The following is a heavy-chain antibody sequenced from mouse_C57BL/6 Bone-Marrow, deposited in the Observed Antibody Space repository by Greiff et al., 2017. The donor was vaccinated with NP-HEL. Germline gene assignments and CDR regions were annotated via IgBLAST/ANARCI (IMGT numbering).Heavy chain of an antibody. V-gene: IGHV1-15*01. J-gene: IGHJ2*01. CDR3: TRRDYYGTPDY. Sequence: QVQLQQSGAELVRPGASVTLSCKASGYTFTDYEMHWVKQTPVHGLEWIGAIDPETGGTAYNQKFKGKAILTADKSSSTAYMELLSLTSEDSAVYYCTRRDYYGTPDYWGQGTTLTVSS. CDR1: GYTFTDYE. CDR2: IDPETGGT. D-gene: IGHD1-1*01.